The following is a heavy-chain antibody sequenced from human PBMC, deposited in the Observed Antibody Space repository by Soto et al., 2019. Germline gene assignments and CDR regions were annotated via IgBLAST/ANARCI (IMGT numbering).Heavy chain of an antibody. CDR1: GYTLTELS. D-gene: IGHD3-10*01. CDR3: ATDRAVYGSGSYYIPRY. V-gene: IGHV1-24*01. J-gene: IGHJ4*02. Sequence: AASVKVSCKVSGYTLTELSMHWVRQAPGKGLEWMGGFDPEDGETIYAQKFQGRVTMTEDTSTDTAYMELSSLRSEDTAVYYCATDRAVYGSGSYYIPRYWGQGTLVTVSS. CDR2: FDPEDGET.